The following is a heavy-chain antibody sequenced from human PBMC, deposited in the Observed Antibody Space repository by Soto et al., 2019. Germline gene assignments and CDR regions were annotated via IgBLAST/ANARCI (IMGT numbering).Heavy chain of an antibody. CDR2: IYWDDDK. CDR3: APRRSGGSFDS. J-gene: IGHJ4*02. CDR1: GFSLSTSGVG. D-gene: IGHD1-26*01. Sequence: QITLKESGPPLVKPTQTLTLTCTFSGFSLSTSGVGVGWIRQPPGKALEWLALIYWDDDKRYSPSLKRRLTLTEATATDLVVPTLTNTAPVDTATYYCAPRRSGGSFDSRGPGTLVTVSS. V-gene: IGHV2-5*02.